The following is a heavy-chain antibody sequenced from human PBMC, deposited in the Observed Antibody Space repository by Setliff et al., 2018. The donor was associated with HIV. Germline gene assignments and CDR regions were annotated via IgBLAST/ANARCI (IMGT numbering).Heavy chain of an antibody. J-gene: IGHJ3*02. Sequence: PSETLSLTCTVSGGSISASYWNWIRQPPGKGLEWIAYIYISGTTNYNPSLKSRVTISLDTSRNQFSLKLGSVTAADTAMYYCAREHCSGGSCNGLDIWGQGTMVT. CDR3: AREHCSGGSCNGLDI. D-gene: IGHD2-15*01. V-gene: IGHV4-4*09. CDR1: GGSISASY. CDR2: IYISGTT.